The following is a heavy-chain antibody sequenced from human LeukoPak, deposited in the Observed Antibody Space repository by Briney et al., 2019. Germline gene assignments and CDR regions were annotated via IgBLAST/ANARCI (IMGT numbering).Heavy chain of an antibody. CDR1: GFTFSSYA. V-gene: IGHV3-30-3*01. J-gene: IGHJ4*02. CDR2: ISYDGSNK. D-gene: IGHD3-3*01. Sequence: PGRSLRLSCAASGFTFSSYAMHWVCQAPGKGLEWVAVISYDGSNKYYADSVKGRFTISRDNSKNTLYLQMNSLRAEDTAVYYCARDMGHLRFLEWLLTNTTGGFDYWGQGTLVTVSS. CDR3: ARDMGHLRFLEWLLTNTTGGFDY.